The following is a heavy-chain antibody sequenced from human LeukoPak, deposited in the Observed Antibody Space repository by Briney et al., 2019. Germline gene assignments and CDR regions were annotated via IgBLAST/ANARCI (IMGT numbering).Heavy chain of an antibody. V-gene: IGHV3-23*01. CDR2: ISGSGGSR. Sequence: PGGSLRLSCAASGFTFSTYGMSWVRQAPGKGLEWVSGISGSGGSRFYTDSVKGRFTISRDNSKNTLYLQMNSLRAEDTAVYYCXXLREWELPDLFDYWGQGTLVTVSS. J-gene: IGHJ4*02. D-gene: IGHD1-26*01. CDR3: XXLREWELPDLFDY. CDR1: GFTFSTYG.